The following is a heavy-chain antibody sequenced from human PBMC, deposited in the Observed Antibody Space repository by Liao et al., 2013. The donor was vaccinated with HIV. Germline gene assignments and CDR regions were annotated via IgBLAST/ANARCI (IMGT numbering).Heavy chain of an antibody. Sequence: QLQLQESGPGLVKPSETLSLTCTVSGASISSYSWSWIRQPAGKGLEWIGRIYTSGSSNYNPSLKSRVTISVDTSKNQFSLRLSSVTAADTAVYYCARGRGTSAFDIWGQGTMVTVSS. D-gene: IGHD1-1*01. CDR1: GASISSYS. CDR3: ARGRGTSAFDI. J-gene: IGHJ3*02. CDR2: IYTSGSS. V-gene: IGHV4-4*07.